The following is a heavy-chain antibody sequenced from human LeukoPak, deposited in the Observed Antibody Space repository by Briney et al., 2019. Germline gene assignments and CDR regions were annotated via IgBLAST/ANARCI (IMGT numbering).Heavy chain of an antibody. V-gene: IGHV4-34*01. J-gene: IGHJ4*02. CDR1: GGSFSGYY. CDR3: ASSRSDIAVVPAAIGGY. Sequence: SETLSLTCAVYGGSFSGYYWSWIRQPPGKGLEWIGEINHSGSTNYNPSLKSRVTISVDTSKNQFSLKLSSVTAADTAVYYCASSRSDIAVVPAAIGGYWGQGTLVTVSS. CDR2: INHSGST. D-gene: IGHD2-2*02.